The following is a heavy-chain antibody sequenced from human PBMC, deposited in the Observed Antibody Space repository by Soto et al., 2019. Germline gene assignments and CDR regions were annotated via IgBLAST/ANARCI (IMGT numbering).Heavy chain of an antibody. D-gene: IGHD3-10*01. J-gene: IGHJ6*02. CDR3: ARDRGGYGPPDV. Sequence: QVQLVESGGGLVKPGGSLRLSCAASGFSFSDSYMSWVRQAPGKGLEWVPYISGTSSYTGYADSVKGRFTISRDNAKNSLYLQMNSLRVEDTAVYYCARDRGGYGPPDVWGQGTTVTVSS. CDR2: ISGTSSYT. V-gene: IGHV3-11*06. CDR1: GFSFSDSY.